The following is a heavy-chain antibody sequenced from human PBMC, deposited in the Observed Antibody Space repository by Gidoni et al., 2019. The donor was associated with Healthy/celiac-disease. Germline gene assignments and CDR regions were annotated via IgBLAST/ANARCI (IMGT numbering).Heavy chain of an antibody. J-gene: IGHJ4*02. CDR3: AKDFWIETPGWIDY. V-gene: IGHV3-23*01. Sequence: EVQLLSSGGGLVQPGGTLRLSWAASGFTFSSYAMSWVRQAPGKGLEWVSAISGSGGSTYYADSVKGRFTISRDNSKNTLYLQMNSLRAEDTAVYYCAKDFWIETPGWIDYWGQGTLVTVSS. CDR2: ISGSGGST. D-gene: IGHD2-2*03. CDR1: GFTFSSYA.